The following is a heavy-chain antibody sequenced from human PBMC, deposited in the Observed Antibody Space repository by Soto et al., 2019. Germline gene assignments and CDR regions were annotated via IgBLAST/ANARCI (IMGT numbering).Heavy chain of an antibody. V-gene: IGHV4-39*01. CDR3: ARHLMATVTRWFDP. CDR2: IYYTGST. J-gene: IGHJ5*02. CDR1: GGSISSSSYY. D-gene: IGHD4-17*01. Sequence: SETLSLTCTVSGGSISSSSYYWGWIRQPPGKGLEWIGTIYYTGSTYYNPSLKSRVTISVDTSKNQFSLKLSSVTAADTAVYYCARHLMATVTRWFDPWGQGTQVTVSS.